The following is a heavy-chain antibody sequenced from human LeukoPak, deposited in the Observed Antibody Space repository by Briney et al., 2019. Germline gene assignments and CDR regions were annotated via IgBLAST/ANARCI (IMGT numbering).Heavy chain of an antibody. CDR2: TYYSGST. V-gene: IGHV4-30-4*01. D-gene: IGHD5-18*01. CDR3: ARDLGYSYGYYYYYGMDV. J-gene: IGHJ6*02. Sequence: PSETLSLTCTVSGGSISSGDYYWSWIRQPPGRGLEWIGYTYYSGSTYYNPSLKSRVTISVDTSKNQFSLKLSSVTAADTAVYYCARDLGYSYGYYYYYGMDVWGQGTTVTVSS. CDR1: GGSISSGDYY.